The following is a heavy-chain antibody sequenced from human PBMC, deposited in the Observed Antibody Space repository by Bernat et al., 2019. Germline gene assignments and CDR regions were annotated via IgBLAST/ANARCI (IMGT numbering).Heavy chain of an antibody. J-gene: IGHJ6*02. CDR1: GFTLSHYA. CDR2: ISGSGDNT. V-gene: IGHV3-23*01. D-gene: IGHD2-2*01. Sequence: EVQLLETGGGLVQPGGSLRLSCAASGFTLSHYAMSWVRQAPGKGLEWVSGISGSGDNTYYADSVKGRFTISRDISKSTMYLQMNSLRAEDTALYYCAKVVTSCYLGSLCGGMDVWGQGTTVTVSS. CDR3: AKVVTSCYLGSLCGGMDV.